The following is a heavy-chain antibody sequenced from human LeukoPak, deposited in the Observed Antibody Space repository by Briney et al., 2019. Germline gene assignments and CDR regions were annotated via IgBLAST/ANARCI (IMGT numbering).Heavy chain of an antibody. V-gene: IGHV3-23*01. Sequence: PGGSLRLSCVASGFTFNNYAMNWVRQAPGKGLQWVSVISGSGADTLYADSVKGRFTISRDNSKDTLYLKMNSLRAEDTAVYYCAKTYYYDSSGYYYDYYYYGMDVWGQGTTVTVSS. J-gene: IGHJ6*02. D-gene: IGHD3-22*01. CDR2: ISGSGADT. CDR1: GFTFNNYA. CDR3: AKTYYYDSSGYYYDYYYYGMDV.